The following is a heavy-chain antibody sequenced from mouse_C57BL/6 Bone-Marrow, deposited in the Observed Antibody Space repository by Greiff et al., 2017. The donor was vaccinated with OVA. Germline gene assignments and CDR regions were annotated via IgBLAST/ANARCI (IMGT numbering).Heavy chain of an antibody. D-gene: IGHD2-5*01. CDR2: INPYNGGT. CDR1: GYTFTDYY. Sequence: SGPVLVKPGASVKMSCKASGYTFTDYYMNWVKQSHGKSLEWIGVINPYNGGTSYNQKFKGKATLTVDKSSSTAYMELNSLTSEDSAVYYCARWWSNYGDYFDYWGQGTTLTVSS. CDR3: ARWWSNYGDYFDY. J-gene: IGHJ2*01. V-gene: IGHV1-19*01.